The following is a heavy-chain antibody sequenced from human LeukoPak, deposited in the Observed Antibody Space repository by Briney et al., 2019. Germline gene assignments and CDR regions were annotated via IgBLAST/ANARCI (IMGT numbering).Heavy chain of an antibody. D-gene: IGHD3-10*01. CDR1: GFIFNNYG. Sequence: GGSLRLSCAASGFIFNNYGMSWVRQAPGKGLEWVSGINWNGASTSYADSVKGRFTISRDNAKNSLYLQMNSLRAEDTALYYCAREKLYYYGSGKVENAFDIWGQGTMVTVSS. CDR3: AREKLYYYGSGKVENAFDI. J-gene: IGHJ3*02. V-gene: IGHV3-20*04. CDR2: INWNGAST.